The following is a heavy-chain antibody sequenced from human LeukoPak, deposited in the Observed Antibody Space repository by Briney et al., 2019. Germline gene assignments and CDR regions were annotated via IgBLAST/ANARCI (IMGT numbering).Heavy chain of an antibody. D-gene: IGHD2-15*01. V-gene: IGHV4-39*01. J-gene: IGHJ3*02. CDR2: IYYSGST. Sequence: PSETLSLTCTVSGGSISSSSYYWGWIRQPPGKGLEWIGSIYYSGSTYYNPSLKSRVTISVDTSKNQLSLKLSSVTAADTAVYYCARQDIVLRGKMGFAFDIWGQGTMVTVSS. CDR3: ARQDIVLRGKMGFAFDI. CDR1: GGSISSSSYY.